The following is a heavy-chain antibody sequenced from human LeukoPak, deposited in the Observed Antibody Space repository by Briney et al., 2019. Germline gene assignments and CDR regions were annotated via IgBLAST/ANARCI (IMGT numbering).Heavy chain of an antibody. CDR3: TTRRISYFDL. J-gene: IGHJ2*01. CDR1: GFSFDDAW. CDR2: IKSKTDGGTT. Sequence: GGSVRLSCVASGFSFDDAWVSWARQAPGKGLEWVGRIKSKTDGGTTDYAAPVKGRFTISRDDSKNTLHLQMNSLKTEDTAVYYCTTRRISYFDLWGRGTLASVSS. D-gene: IGHD2-15*01. V-gene: IGHV3-15*01.